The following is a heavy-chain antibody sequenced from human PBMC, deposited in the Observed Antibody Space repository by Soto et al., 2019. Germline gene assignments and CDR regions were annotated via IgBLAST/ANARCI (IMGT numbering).Heavy chain of an antibody. CDR2: INPSDSHT. CDR1: GYTFTNHW. CDR3: ARHASYYVSSGYFGTY. Sequence: PGESLKISCQGSGYTFTNHWITWVRQMPGRGLEWMGRINPSDSHTNYSPSFEGHVTMSVDKSISTAYLQWSSLKASDTAMYYCARHASYYVSSGYFGTYWGQGTLVTVYS. D-gene: IGHD3-22*01. V-gene: IGHV5-10-1*01. J-gene: IGHJ4*02.